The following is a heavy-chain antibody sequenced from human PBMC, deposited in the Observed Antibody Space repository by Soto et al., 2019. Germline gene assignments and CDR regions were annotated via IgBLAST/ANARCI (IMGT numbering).Heavy chain of an antibody. CDR2: IYYSGST. CDR1: GGSISSYY. D-gene: IGHD1-7*01. J-gene: IGHJ4*02. V-gene: IGHV4-59*01. Sequence: SETLSLTCTVSGGSISSYYWSWIRQPPGKGLEWIGYIYYSGSTNYNPSLKSRVTISVDTSKDQFSLKLSSVTAADTAVYYCARDQLHLGLVYWGQGTLVTVSS. CDR3: ARDQLHLGLVY.